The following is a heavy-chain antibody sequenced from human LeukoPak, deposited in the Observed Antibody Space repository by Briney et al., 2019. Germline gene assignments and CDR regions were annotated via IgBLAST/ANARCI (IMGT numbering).Heavy chain of an antibody. J-gene: IGHJ4*02. Sequence: ASVKVSCTASGYTFTSYYMHWVRQAPGQGLEWMGIINPSGGSTSYAQKFQGRVTMTRDTSTSTVYMELSSLRSEDTAVYYCARDRPLLDSDPDSSGYYPDYWGQGTLVTVSS. D-gene: IGHD3-22*01. CDR1: GYTFTSYY. CDR2: INPSGGST. CDR3: ARDRPLLDSDPDSSGYYPDY. V-gene: IGHV1-46*01.